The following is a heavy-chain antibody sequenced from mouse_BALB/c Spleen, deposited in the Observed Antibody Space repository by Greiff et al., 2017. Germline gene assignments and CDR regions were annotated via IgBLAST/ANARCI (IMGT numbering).Heavy chain of an antibody. Sequence: VKLVESGPDLVAPSQSLSITCTVSGFSLTSYGVHWVRQPPGKGLEWLVVIWSDGSTTYNSALKSRLSISKDNSKSQVFLKMNSLQTDDTAMYYCARHAYGSSYGYAMDYWGQGTSVTVSS. V-gene: IGHV2-6-2*01. J-gene: IGHJ4*01. CDR1: GFSLTSYG. CDR2: IWSDGST. D-gene: IGHD1-1*01. CDR3: ARHAYGSSYGYAMDY.